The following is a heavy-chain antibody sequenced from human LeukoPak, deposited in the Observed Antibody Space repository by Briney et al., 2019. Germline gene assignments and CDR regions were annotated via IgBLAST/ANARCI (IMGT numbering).Heavy chain of an antibody. Sequence: GGSLRLSCAASGFTFSSSAMSWVRQAPGKGLEWVSAISNNGGYTYYADSVQGRFTISRDKSKSTLCLQMNSLRAEDTAVYYCAKQLGYCSDGSCYFPYWGQGTLVTVSS. D-gene: IGHD2-15*01. CDR2: ISNNGGYT. CDR3: AKQLGYCSDGSCYFPY. CDR1: GFTFSSSA. J-gene: IGHJ4*02. V-gene: IGHV3-23*01.